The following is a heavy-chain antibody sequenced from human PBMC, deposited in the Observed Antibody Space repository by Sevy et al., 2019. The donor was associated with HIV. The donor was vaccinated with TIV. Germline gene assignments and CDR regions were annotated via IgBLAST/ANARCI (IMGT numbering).Heavy chain of an antibody. Sequence: GGSLRLSCAASGFTFSSYSMNWVRQAPGKGLEWVSYISSSSSTIYYADSVKGRFTISRDNAKNSLYLQMNSLRAEDTAVYYCARDRGGSRSGDYYGMDVWGQGTTVTVSS. CDR1: GFTFSSYS. J-gene: IGHJ6*02. V-gene: IGHV3-48*01. CDR2: ISSSSSTI. CDR3: ARDRGGSRSGDYYGMDV. D-gene: IGHD1-26*01.